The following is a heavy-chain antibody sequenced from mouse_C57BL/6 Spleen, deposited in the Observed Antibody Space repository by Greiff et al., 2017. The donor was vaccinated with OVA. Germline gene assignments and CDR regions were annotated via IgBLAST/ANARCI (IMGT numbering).Heavy chain of an antibody. CDR1: GFSFTSYG. V-gene: IGHV2-2*01. CDR3: ASPYGNSYAMDY. Sequence: QVQLKQSGPGLVQPSQCLSITCTVSGFSFTSYGVHWIRQSPGKGLEWLGVIWSGGSTDYNAAFISRLSTSKDNSKSQVFFKMNSLQADDTAIYYCASPYGNSYAMDYWGQGTSVTVSS. J-gene: IGHJ4*01. CDR2: IWSGGST. D-gene: IGHD2-1*01.